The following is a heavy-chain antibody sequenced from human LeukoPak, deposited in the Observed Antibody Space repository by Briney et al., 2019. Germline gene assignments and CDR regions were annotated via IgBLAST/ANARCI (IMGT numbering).Heavy chain of an antibody. V-gene: IGHV4-59*01. CDR2: IYYSGST. Sequence: SETLSLTCTVSGGSISSYYWSWIRQPPGKGLEWIGYIYYSGSTNYNPSLKSRVTISVDTSKNQFSLKLRSLTAADTAVYYCARQGYSSGPLFDYWGQGTLVTVSS. J-gene: IGHJ4*02. CDR1: GGSISSYY. CDR3: ARQGYSSGPLFDY. D-gene: IGHD6-19*01.